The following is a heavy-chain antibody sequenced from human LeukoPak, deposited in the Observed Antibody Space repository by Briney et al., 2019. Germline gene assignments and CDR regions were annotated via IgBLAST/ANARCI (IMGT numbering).Heavy chain of an antibody. CDR3: ARAGCCGSYSWFDP. J-gene: IGHJ5*02. D-gene: IGHD1-26*01. V-gene: IGHV1-69*05. CDR2: IIPIFGTA. Sequence: ASVKVSCKASGGTFSSYAISWVRQAPGQGLEWMGGIIPIFGTANYAQKFQGRVTITTDESTSTAYMELSSLRSEDTAVYYCARAGCCGSYSWFDPWGPGTLVTVSS. CDR1: GGTFSSYA.